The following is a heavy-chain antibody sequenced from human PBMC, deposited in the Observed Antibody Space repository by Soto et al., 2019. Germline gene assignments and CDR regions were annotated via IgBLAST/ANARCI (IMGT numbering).Heavy chain of an antibody. Sequence: GESLKISCKGSGYSFTSYWIGWVRQMPGKGLEWMGIIYPGDSDTRYSPSFQGQVTISADKSISTAYLQWSSLKAPDTAMYYRARPGIPYRSSWYYFDYWGQGTLVTVSS. CDR3: ARPGIPYRSSWYYFDY. CDR1: GYSFTSYW. D-gene: IGHD6-13*01. J-gene: IGHJ4*02. V-gene: IGHV5-51*01. CDR2: IYPGDSDT.